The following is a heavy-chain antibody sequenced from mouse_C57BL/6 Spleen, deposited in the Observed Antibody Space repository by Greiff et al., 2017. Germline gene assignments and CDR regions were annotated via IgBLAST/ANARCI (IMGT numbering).Heavy chain of an antibody. D-gene: IGHD2-10*01. CDR3: ASLQSYRESDAMDY. J-gene: IGHJ4*01. V-gene: IGHV1-53*01. CDR2: INPSNGGT. CDR1: GYTFTSYW. Sequence: QVQLKQPGTELVKPGASVKLSCTASGYTFTSYWMHWVRQRPGQGLEWIGNINPSNGGTNYNENFKSKATLTVDKSSTTAYMQLSSLTSEDAAVDYCASLQSYRESDAMDYWGQGTSVTVSS.